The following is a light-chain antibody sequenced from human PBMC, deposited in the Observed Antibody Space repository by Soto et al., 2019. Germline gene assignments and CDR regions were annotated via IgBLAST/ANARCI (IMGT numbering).Light chain of an antibody. CDR3: QTWGTGIHYV. CDR1: SGHSSYA. Sequence: QLVLTQSPSASASLGASVKLTCTLSSGHSSYAIAWHQQQPEKGPRYLMKLNSDGSHSKGDGIPDRFSGSSSGAERYLTISSLQSEDEADYYCQTWGTGIHYVFVTGTKLTVL. J-gene: IGLJ1*01. V-gene: IGLV4-69*01. CDR2: LNSDGSH.